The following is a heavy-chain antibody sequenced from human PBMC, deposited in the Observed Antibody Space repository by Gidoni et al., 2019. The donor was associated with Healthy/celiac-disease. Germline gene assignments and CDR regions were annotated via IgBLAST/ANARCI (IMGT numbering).Heavy chain of an antibody. J-gene: IGHJ3*02. Sequence: QVQLQQWGAGLLKPSETLSLTCAVYGGSFRGYYWSWIRQPPGKGLEWIGEINHSGSTNYNPSLKSRVTISVDTSKNQFSLKLSSVTAADTAVYYCARGGTISFLYLALAFDIWGQGTMVTVSS. CDR1: GGSFRGYY. CDR2: INHSGST. D-gene: IGHD2-15*01. CDR3: ARGGTISFLYLALAFDI. V-gene: IGHV4-34*01.